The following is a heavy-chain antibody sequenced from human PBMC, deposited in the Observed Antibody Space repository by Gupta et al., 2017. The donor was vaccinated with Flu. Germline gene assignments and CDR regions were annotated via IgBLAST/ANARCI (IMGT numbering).Heavy chain of an antibody. CDR2: IKQDGSEK. J-gene: IGHJ4*02. CDR1: YW. CDR3: AKEDELAAAGLTFDY. D-gene: IGHD6-13*01. V-gene: IGHV3-7*01. Sequence: YWRSWVRQAPGKGLEWVANIKQDGSEKYYVDSVKGRFTISRDNAKNSLYLQMNSLRAEDTAVYYCAKEDELAAAGLTFDYWGQGTLVTVSS.